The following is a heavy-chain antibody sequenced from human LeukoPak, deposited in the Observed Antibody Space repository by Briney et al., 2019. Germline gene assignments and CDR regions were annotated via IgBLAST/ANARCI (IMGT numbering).Heavy chain of an antibody. CDR1: GGSISTYH. J-gene: IGHJ4*02. V-gene: IGHV4-59*01. Sequence: SETLSLICTVSGGSISTYHWNWLRKSPGKGLEWIGFMPFDGNRNYNPSLRSRVTMFIDTSKTQFHLELSSVTAADAAVYSCARDKQHSYGRYFDYWGQGIQVTVSS. CDR2: MPFDGNR. D-gene: IGHD5-18*01. CDR3: ARDKQHSYGRYFDY.